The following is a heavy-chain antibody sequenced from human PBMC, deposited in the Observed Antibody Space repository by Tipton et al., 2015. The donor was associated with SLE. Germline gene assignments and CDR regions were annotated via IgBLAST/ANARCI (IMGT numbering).Heavy chain of an antibody. J-gene: IGHJ4*02. V-gene: IGHV4-34*01. CDR1: GGSFSGYY. Sequence: TLSLTCAVYGGSFSGYYWSWIRHPPGKGLEWIGEINHSGRTNYNPSRTSRVTISVDTSKNQFSLKLSSVTAADTAVYYCASGGQLVPSYWCQGTLVTVSS. CDR2: INHSGRT. D-gene: IGHD6-6*01. CDR3: ASGGQLVPSY.